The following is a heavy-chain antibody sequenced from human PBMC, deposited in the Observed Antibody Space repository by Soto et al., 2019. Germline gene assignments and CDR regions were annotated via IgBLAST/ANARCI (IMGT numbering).Heavy chain of an antibody. J-gene: IGHJ4*02. CDR1: CGSSSSNRYY. D-gene: IGHD2-2*01. V-gene: IGHV4-39*01. Sequence: PKETLSGTCIDPCGSSSSNRYYWGWIRQPPGKGLEWIGSIYYSGSTYYNPSLKSRVTISVDTSKNQFSLKLSSVTAADTAVYYCARHNSRGSYCSSTSCYAYYLRYWGQGTLFPVS. CDR2: IYYSGST. CDR3: ARHNSRGSYCSSTSCYAYYLRY.